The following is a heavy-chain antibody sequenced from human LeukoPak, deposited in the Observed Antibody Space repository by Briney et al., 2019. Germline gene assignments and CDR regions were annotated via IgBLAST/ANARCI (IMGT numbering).Heavy chain of an antibody. J-gene: IGHJ4*02. CDR3: ARVGTAEGTLEDY. CDR1: GFTFSTYW. CDR2: IKHDGSEK. V-gene: IGHV3-7*01. Sequence: GGSLRLSCAASGFTFSTYWMSWVRQPPGKGLEWVANIKHDGSEKYYVDSVEGRFTISRDNAKNSLYLQMNSLRAEDTAVYYCARVGTAEGTLEDYWGQGTLVTVSS. D-gene: IGHD6-13*01.